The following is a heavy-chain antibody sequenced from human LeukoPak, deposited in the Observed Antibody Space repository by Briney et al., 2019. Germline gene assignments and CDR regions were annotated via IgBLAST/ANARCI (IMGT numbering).Heavy chain of an antibody. D-gene: IGHD4-11*01. CDR3: ASRYDYSNYIDY. V-gene: IGHV4-39*01. J-gene: IGHJ4*02. Sequence: MPSETLSLTCTVSGGSISSGGYYWGWIRQPPGKGLEWIGTIYYSGSTYYNPSLKSRVTISVDTSKNQFSLKLSSVTAADTAVYYCASRYDYSNYIDYWGQGTLVTVSS. CDR2: IYYSGST. CDR1: GGSISSGGYY.